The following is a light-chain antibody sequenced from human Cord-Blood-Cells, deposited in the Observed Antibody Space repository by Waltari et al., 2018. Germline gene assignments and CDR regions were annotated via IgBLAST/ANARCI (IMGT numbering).Light chain of an antibody. Sequence: EIVLTQSPATLSLSPGERATLSCRASQSVSSYLAWYQQKPGQAPRLLIYDAPNRATGIPARFSGSGSGTDFTLTISSLEPEDFAVYYCQQRSNWLFTFGGGTKVEIK. V-gene: IGKV3-11*01. CDR1: QSVSSY. CDR3: QQRSNWLFT. J-gene: IGKJ4*01. CDR2: DAP.